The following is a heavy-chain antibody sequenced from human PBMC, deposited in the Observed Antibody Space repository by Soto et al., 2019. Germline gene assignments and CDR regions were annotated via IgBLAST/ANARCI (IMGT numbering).Heavy chain of an antibody. CDR2: IYFTGDT. V-gene: IGHV4-39*01. CDR3: AGQTFTRAAASYGRSNWFDP. D-gene: IGHD3-16*01. Sequence: LSLTYSASGGSITSSSHFWGWVRQPPGKGLEWIGTIYFTGDTYYTPSLKSRLTMSIETSKNEFSLRLNSVTAADTAVYYCAGQTFTRAAASYGRSNWFDPWGPGTLVTVSS. CDR1: GGSITSSSHF. J-gene: IGHJ5*02.